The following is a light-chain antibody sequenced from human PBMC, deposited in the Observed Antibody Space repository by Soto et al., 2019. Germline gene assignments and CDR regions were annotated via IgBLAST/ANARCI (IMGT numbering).Light chain of an antibody. V-gene: IGKV3-20*01. CDR1: QRVSSSL. CDR3: QQYGRSPPIT. CDR2: GAS. Sequence: EIVLTQSPGTLSLSPGERATLSCRASQRVSSSLLARFQKKPGQAPRLLIYGASTRATGIPDRFSGSGSGTDFTLTISRLEPEDFAVYFCQQYGRSPPITFGQGTRLEIK. J-gene: IGKJ5*01.